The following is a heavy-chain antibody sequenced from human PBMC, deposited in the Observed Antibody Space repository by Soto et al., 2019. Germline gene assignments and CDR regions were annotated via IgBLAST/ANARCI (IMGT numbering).Heavy chain of an antibody. D-gene: IGHD4-17*01. V-gene: IGHV4-30-4*01. CDR3: ACQTGDPALFDY. CDR2: ISYSGST. J-gene: IGHJ4*02. CDR1: DSAISGGNYY. Sequence: PSESLSLTCAVADSAISGGNYYWSWIRQPPGKGLEWIGYISYSGSTYYNPSLKSRVTISVDTSKNQFSLKLSSVTAADTAVYYCACQTGDPALFDYWGQGTLVTVSS.